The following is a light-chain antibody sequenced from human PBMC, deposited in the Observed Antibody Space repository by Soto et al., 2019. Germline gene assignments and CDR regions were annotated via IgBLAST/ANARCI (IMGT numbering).Light chain of an antibody. CDR1: QSISSW. CDR3: QQYNSYSRT. J-gene: IGKJ2*01. Sequence: GDRVTITCRASQSISSWLAWYQQKPGKAPKLLIYDASSLESGVPSRFSGRGSGTEFTLTISSLQPDDFATYYCQQYNSYSRTFGQGPKLEIK. V-gene: IGKV1-5*01. CDR2: DAS.